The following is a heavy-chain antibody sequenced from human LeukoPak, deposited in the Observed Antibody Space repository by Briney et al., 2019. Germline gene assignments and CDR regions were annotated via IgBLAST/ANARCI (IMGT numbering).Heavy chain of an antibody. J-gene: IGHJ3*02. D-gene: IGHD3-22*01. Sequence: GGSLRLSCAASGFTFSSYEMNWVRQAPGKGLEWVSAISGSGGSTYYADSVKGRFTISRDNSKNTLYLQMNSLRAEDTAVYYCAKPHGITMIVVVTPDAFDIWGQGTMVTVSS. CDR3: AKPHGITMIVVVTPDAFDI. CDR1: GFTFSSYE. CDR2: ISGSGGST. V-gene: IGHV3-23*01.